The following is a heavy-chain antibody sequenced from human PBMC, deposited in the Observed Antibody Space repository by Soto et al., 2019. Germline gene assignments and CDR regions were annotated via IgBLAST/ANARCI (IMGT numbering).Heavy chain of an antibody. CDR3: ASPAVNDLDADSSAFDI. Sequence: QVQLVQSGAEVKEPGSSVKVSCKVSGGTFSSQTINWVRQVPGQGLEWMGSVIPIIGEGKYAQSFLGRVTITADRSTSTAYRELSSVRSEDRAVFYCASPAVNDLDADSSAFDIWGQGTMVTVSS. CDR2: VIPIIGEG. D-gene: IGHD1-1*01. CDR1: GGTFSSQT. J-gene: IGHJ3*02. V-gene: IGHV1-69*02.